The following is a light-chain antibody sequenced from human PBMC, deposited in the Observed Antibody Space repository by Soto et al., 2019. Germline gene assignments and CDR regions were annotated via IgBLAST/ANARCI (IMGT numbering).Light chain of an antibody. J-gene: IGLJ3*02. Sequence: QSALTQPRSVSGSPGQSVTISCTGTSSDDGDYNYVSWYQQYPGKAPKLVIYDFSKRPSGVPDRFAGSKSGNTASLTISGHHAEDEADYYCCSFAGSYTFWVFGGGTQLTVL. V-gene: IGLV2-11*01. CDR1: SSDDGDYNY. CDR2: DFS. CDR3: CSFAGSYTFWV.